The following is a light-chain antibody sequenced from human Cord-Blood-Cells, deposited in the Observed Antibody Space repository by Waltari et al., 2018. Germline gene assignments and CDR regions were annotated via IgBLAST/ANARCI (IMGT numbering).Light chain of an antibody. CDR1: QSLVYSDGNTY. Sequence: DVVMTQSPLSLPVTLGQPASISCRSSQSLVYSDGNTYLNWFQQRPGQSPRRLSYKVSNRDSGVPDRFSGSWSGTDFTLKISRVEAEDVGVYYCMQCTHWPWTFGQGTKVEIK. CDR3: MQCTHWPWT. CDR2: KVS. J-gene: IGKJ1*01. V-gene: IGKV2-30*01.